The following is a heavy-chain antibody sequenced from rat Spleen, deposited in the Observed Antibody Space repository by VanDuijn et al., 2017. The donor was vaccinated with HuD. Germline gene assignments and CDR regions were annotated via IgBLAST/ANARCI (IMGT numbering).Heavy chain of an antibody. J-gene: IGHJ2*01. CDR2: ISPAGGNI. Sequence: EVQLVESGGGLVQPGRSMRLSCAASGFTFNDYYMAWVRQAPEKGLEWVASISPAGGNIYYRDSVKGRFTISRENAKSTLYLQMDSLRSEDTATYYCTRGATIAATGDCWGQGVMVTVSS. D-gene: IGHD1-2*01. CDR1: GFTFNDYY. V-gene: IGHV5-25*01. CDR3: TRGATIAATGDC.